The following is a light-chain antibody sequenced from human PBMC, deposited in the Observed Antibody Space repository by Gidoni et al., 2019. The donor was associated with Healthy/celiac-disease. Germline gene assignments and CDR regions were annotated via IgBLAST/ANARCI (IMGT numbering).Light chain of an antibody. CDR1: PSASNW. J-gene: IGKJ1*01. Sequence: DIRMTQSPSTLSASVGDRVTITCRASPSASNWLAWYQQRPGKAPKVLISRASTLKSGVPSRFSGSGYGTDFTLTISSLQPDDFATYYCQQQDSFSPWSFGQXTEVEMK. V-gene: IGKV1-5*01. CDR2: RAS. CDR3: QQQDSFSPWS.